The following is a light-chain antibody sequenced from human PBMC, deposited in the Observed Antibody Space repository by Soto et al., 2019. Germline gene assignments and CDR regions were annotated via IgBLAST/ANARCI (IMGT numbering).Light chain of an antibody. CDR3: QSHDSSLHASV. J-gene: IGLJ1*01. V-gene: IGLV1-40*01. CDR2: GNT. CDR1: SSNFGAGYD. Sequence: QSVLTQPPSVSGAPGQRVTISCTGSSSNFGAGYDVHWYLQLPGTAPKLLIYGNTNRPSGVPDRFSGSKSGSSASLAITGLQAEDEADYYCQSHDSSLHASVFGTGTRSPS.